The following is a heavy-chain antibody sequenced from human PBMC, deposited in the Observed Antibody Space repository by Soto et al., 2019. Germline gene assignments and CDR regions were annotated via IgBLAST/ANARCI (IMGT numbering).Heavy chain of an antibody. CDR2: ISYDGSNK. V-gene: IGHV3-30*18. J-gene: IGHJ4*02. Sequence: PGGSLRLSCAASGFTFSSYGMHWVRQAPGKGLEWVAVISYDGSNKYYADSVKGRFTISRDNSKNTLYLQMNSLRAEDTAVYYCAKGLQWEPGSYHDYDDYAFDYWGQGTLVTVSS. CDR3: AKGLQWEPGSYHDYDDYAFDY. D-gene: IGHD4-17*01. CDR1: GFTFSSYG.